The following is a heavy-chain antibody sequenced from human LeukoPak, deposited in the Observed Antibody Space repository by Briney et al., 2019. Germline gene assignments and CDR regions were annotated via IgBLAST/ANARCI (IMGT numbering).Heavy chain of an antibody. CDR2: ISYDGSNK. CDR1: GFTFSSYA. D-gene: IGHD2-15*01. CDR3: VREYCSGSNCYSLDY. V-gene: IGHV3-30*04. Sequence: PGGSLRLSCAASGFTFSSYAMHWVRQAPGKGLEWAAVISYDGSNKYYADSVKGRFTISRDNSKNTLYLQVNSLRAEDTAVYYCVREYCSGSNCYSLDYWGQGTLVTVSS. J-gene: IGHJ4*02.